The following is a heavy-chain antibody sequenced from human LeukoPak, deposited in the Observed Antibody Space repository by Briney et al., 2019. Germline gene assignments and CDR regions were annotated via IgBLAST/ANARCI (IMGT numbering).Heavy chain of an antibody. D-gene: IGHD6-6*01. CDR1: GFTFSSYG. V-gene: IGHV3-30*02. CDR3: AKDRILTGSSSSRGSWFVDY. CDR2: IRFDGSNE. Sequence: GGSLRLSCAASGFTFSSYGMHWVRQAPGKGLEWVAFIRFDGSNEYYPDSVKGRFTISRDNSKNTLYLQMNSLRREDTAVYYCAKDRILTGSSSSRGSWFVDYWGQGTLVTVSS. J-gene: IGHJ4*02.